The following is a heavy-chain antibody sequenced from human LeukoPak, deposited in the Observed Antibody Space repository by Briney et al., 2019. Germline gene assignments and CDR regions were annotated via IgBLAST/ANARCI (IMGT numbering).Heavy chain of an antibody. Sequence: ASVKVSCKASGYTFTGYYLRWVRQAPGQGLEWMGWINANSGGTNYAQTFQGRVTMTRDTSISTAYMELSRLISDDTAVYYCARGGGENKYDYWGQGTLVTVSS. CDR3: ARGGGENKYDY. CDR2: INANSGGT. CDR1: GYTFTGYY. J-gene: IGHJ4*02. D-gene: IGHD3-16*01. V-gene: IGHV1-2*02.